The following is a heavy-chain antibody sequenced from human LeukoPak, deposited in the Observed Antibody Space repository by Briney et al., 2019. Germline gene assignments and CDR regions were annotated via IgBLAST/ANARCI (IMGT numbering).Heavy chain of an antibody. J-gene: IGHJ6*03. CDR3: ARHIRDDDILTGRTYYMDV. CDR2: IYYSGST. V-gene: IGHV4-39*01. Sequence: SETLSLTCTVSGGSISSSSYYWGWIRQPPGKGLEWIGSIYYSGSTYYNPSLKSRVTISVDTSKNQFSLKLSSVTAADTAVYYCARHIRDDDILTGRTYYMDVWGKGTTVTISS. D-gene: IGHD3-9*01. CDR1: GGSISSSSYY.